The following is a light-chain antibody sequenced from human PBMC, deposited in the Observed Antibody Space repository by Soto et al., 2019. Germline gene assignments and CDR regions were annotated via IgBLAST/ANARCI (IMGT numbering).Light chain of an antibody. CDR3: QSYDSSLTSWV. V-gene: IGLV1-40*01. J-gene: IGLJ3*02. CDR1: SSNIGAGYD. Sequence: QPVLTQPPSVSRAPGQRVTISCTESSSNIGAGYDVHWYQQLPGTAPKLLIYGNSNRPSGVPDRFSGSKSGTSASLAITGLQAEDEADYYCQSYDSSLTSWVFGGGTKLTVL. CDR2: GNS.